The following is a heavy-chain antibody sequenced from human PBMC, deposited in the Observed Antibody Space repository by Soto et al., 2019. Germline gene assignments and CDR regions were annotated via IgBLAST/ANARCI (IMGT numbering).Heavy chain of an antibody. V-gene: IGHV4-61*01. CDR1: GGSVSSGSYY. CDR3: ARTMVGARAGYFDY. Sequence: SETLSLTCTVSGGSVSSGSYYWIWIRHPPGKGLEWIGYIYYSGSTNYNPSLKSRVTISVDTSKNQFSLKLSSVTAADTAVYYCARTMVGARAGYFDYWGRGTLVTVSS. J-gene: IGHJ4*02. D-gene: IGHD1-26*01. CDR2: IYYSGST.